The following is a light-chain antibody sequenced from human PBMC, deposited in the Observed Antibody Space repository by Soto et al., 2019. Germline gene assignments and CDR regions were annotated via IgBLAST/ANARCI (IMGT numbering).Light chain of an antibody. V-gene: IGLV2-14*01. CDR1: SSDVGGYNY. CDR3: SSYTSSTTLSVV. CDR2: GVT. Sequence: QSALTQPASVSGSPGQSITISCTGTSSDVGGYNYVSWYQQHPGKAPKLMIYGVTNRPSGVSNRFSGSKSGNTASLTISGLQAEDEADCYCSSYTSSTTLSVVFGGGTKVTVL. J-gene: IGLJ2*01.